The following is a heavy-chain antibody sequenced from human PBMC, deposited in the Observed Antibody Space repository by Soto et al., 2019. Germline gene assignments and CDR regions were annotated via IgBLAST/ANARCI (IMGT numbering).Heavy chain of an antibody. J-gene: IGHJ5*02. V-gene: IGHV4-4*07. D-gene: IGHD6-6*01. CDR1: GDSINSYY. CDR3: ARLAVARAVSSWFDP. CDR2: IYISGTT. Sequence: SETLSLTCTVSGDSINSYYWTWIRQPAGKGLEWIGRIYISGTTDYNPSLKSRVTMSVDTSKNQFSLKLTSVTAADTAVYYCARLAVARAVSSWFDPWGQGTLVTVSS.